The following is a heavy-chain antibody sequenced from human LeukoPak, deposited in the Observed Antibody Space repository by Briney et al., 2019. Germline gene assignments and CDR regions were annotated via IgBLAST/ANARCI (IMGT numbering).Heavy chain of an antibody. CDR1: GFSFRSFW. CDR3: ARDSPAGTSWRSEPTFDY. CDR2: IKEEGRTT. D-gene: IGHD2-2*01. J-gene: IGHJ4*02. V-gene: IGHV3-7*04. Sequence: GGSLRLSCAASGFSFRSFWMSWVRQAPGKGLEWVADIKEEGRTTYYVDSVKGRFTISRGNAKNTLYLQMNSLRAEDTAVYYCARDSPAGTSWRSEPTFDYWGQGTLVTVTS.